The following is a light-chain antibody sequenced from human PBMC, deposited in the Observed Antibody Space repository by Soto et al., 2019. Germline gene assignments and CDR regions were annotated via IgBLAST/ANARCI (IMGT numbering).Light chain of an antibody. Sequence: EIVMTQSPATLSVSPGERATISCRASQSVSNNLAWYQQKPGQAPRLLIYETSTRATGIPARFSGSGSGTEFTLTISSLQSEDFALYYCQQYKNWPPITFGQGTRLEIK. CDR2: ETS. V-gene: IGKV3-15*01. CDR3: QQYKNWPPIT. J-gene: IGKJ5*01. CDR1: QSVSNN.